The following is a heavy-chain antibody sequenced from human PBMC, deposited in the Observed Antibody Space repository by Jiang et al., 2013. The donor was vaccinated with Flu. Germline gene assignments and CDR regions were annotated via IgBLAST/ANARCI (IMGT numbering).Heavy chain of an antibody. V-gene: IGHV3-74*01. D-gene: IGHD3-22*01. CDR1: GFTFSSYW. CDR3: ARDRITMISSVPMDV. J-gene: IGHJ6*02. Sequence: SGFTFSSYWMHWVRQAPGKGLVWVSRINSDGSSTSYADSVKGRFTISRDNAKNTLYLQMNSLRAEDTAVYYCARDRITMISSVPMDVWGQGTTVTVSS. CDR2: INSDGSST.